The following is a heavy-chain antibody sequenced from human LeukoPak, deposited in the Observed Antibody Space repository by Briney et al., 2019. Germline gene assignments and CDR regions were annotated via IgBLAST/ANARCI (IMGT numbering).Heavy chain of an antibody. CDR1: GFTFGDYA. CDR2: MNKDGSEK. D-gene: IGHD1/OR15-1a*01. Sequence: PGVSLRLSCTASGFTFGDYAMTWVRQAPGKGPEWVANMNKDGSEKYYVDSVKGRFTISRDTAKNSLYLQMNNLRAEDTALYYCARNNDMDVWGQGTTVIVSS. J-gene: IGHJ6*02. CDR3: ARNNDMDV. V-gene: IGHV3-7*03.